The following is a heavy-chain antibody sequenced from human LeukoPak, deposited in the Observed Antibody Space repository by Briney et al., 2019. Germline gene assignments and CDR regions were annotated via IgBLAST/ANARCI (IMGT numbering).Heavy chain of an antibody. V-gene: IGHV3-7*03. J-gene: IGHJ4*02. CDR2: IKQDGSEK. D-gene: IGHD3-10*01. CDR1: GFTFSSYW. CDR3: AKDIKVRGVIIMGIFDY. Sequence: GGSLRLSCAASGFTFSSYWMSWVRQAPGKGLEWVANIKQDGSEKYYVDSVKGRFTISRDNAKNSLYLQMNSLRAEDTALYYCAKDIKVRGVIIMGIFDYWGQGTLVTVSS.